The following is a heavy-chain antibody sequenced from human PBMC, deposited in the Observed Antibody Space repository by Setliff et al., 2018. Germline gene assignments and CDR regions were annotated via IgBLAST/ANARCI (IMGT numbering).Heavy chain of an antibody. CDR2: ISSSSSHI. V-gene: IGHV3-21*04. Sequence: GGSLRLSCAASGFTFSTYSMNWVRQAPGMGLEWVSYISSSSSHIYHADSLEGRFTISRDNAKNTMYLQLRSLRADDTAIYYCARSETCHSTHCSPYDYWGQGTPVTVSS. D-gene: IGHD2-2*01. CDR1: GFTFSTYS. J-gene: IGHJ4*02. CDR3: ARSETCHSTHCSPYDY.